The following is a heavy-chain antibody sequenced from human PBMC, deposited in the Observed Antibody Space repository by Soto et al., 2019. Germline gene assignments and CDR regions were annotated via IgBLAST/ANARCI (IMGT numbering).Heavy chain of an antibody. D-gene: IGHD6-6*01. CDR3: ARGGSSSLYYYYGMDV. CDR2: IYYTGST. CDR1: GGSVSSGNYY. Sequence: SETLSLTCTVSGGSVSSGNYYWSWIRQPPGKGLEWIGFIYYTGSTSYNPSLKSRVTISIDTSKNQFSLKLSSVTAADTAVYYCARGGSSSLYYYYGMDVWGQGTTVTVSS. J-gene: IGHJ6*02. V-gene: IGHV4-61*01.